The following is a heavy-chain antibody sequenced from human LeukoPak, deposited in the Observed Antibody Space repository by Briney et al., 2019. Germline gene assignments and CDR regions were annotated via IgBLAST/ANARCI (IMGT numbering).Heavy chain of an antibody. Sequence: SVKVSCKTSGYTFTTYGINWVRQAPGQGLEWMGRIIPIFGTANYAQKFQGRVTITTDESTSTAYMELSSLRSEDTAVYYCAASPSIAVAGNVFDYWGQGTLVTVSS. CDR2: IIPIFGTA. D-gene: IGHD6-19*01. CDR1: GYTFTTYG. J-gene: IGHJ4*02. V-gene: IGHV1-69*05. CDR3: AASPSIAVAGNVFDY.